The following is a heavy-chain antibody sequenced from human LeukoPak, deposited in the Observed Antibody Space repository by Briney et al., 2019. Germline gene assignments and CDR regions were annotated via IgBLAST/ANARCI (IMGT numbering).Heavy chain of an antibody. CDR3: ARLTYYYDSSGYIFDY. CDR2: ISAYNGNT. CDR1: GYTFTSYG. D-gene: IGHD3-22*01. J-gene: IGHJ4*02. Sequence: ASVKVSCKASGYTFTSYGISWVRQAPGQGLEWMGWISAYNGNTNYAQKLQGRVTMTTDTSTSTAYMELRSLRSDDTAVYYCARLTYYYDSSGYIFDYWGQGTLVTVSS. V-gene: IGHV1-18*01.